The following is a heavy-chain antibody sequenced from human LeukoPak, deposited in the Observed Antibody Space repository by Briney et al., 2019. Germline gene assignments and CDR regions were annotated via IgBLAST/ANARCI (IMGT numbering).Heavy chain of an antibody. CDR2: INPNSSGT. J-gene: IGHJ4*02. V-gene: IGHV1-2*02. CDR3: AREVVPAALSVPTY. D-gene: IGHD2-2*01. CDR1: GYTFTGYY. Sequence: ASVKVSCKASGYTFTGYYMHWVRQAPGQGLEWMGWINPNSSGTNYAQKFQGRVTMTRDTSISAAYMELSRLRSDDTAVYYCAREVVPAALSVPTYWGQGTLVTVSS.